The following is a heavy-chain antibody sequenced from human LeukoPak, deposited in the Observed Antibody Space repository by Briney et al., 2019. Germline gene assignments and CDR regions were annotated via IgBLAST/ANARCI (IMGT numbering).Heavy chain of an antibody. V-gene: IGHV3-66*01. CDR2: IYSGGST. J-gene: IGHJ2*01. CDR1: GFTVSSNY. D-gene: IGHD3-22*01. Sequence: PGGSLRLSCAASGFTVSSNYMSWVRQAPGKGLEWVSVIYSGGSTYYADSVQGRFTISRDNSKNTLYLQMNSLRAEDTAVYYCAREGQTYYYDSTTTWYFDLWGRGTLVTVSS. CDR3: AREGQTYYYDSTTTWYFDL.